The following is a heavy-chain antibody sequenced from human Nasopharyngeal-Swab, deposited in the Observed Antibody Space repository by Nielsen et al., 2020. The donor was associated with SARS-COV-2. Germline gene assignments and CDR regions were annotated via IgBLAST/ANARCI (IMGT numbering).Heavy chain of an antibody. CDR1: GFTFDDYA. CDR2: ISWNSGSI. V-gene: IGHV3-9*01. J-gene: IGHJ2*01. Sequence: GGSLRLSCAASGFTFDDYAMHWVRHAPGKGLEWVSGISWNSGSIGYADSVKGRFTISRDNAKNSLYLQMNSLRAEDTALYYCAKGKIVVVTLDWYFDLWGRGTLVTVSS. D-gene: IGHD3-22*01. CDR3: AKGKIVVVTLDWYFDL.